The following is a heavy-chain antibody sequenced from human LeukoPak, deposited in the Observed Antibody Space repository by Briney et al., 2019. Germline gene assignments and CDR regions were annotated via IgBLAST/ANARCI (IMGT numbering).Heavy chain of an antibody. V-gene: IGHV3-21*01. D-gene: IGHD3-10*01. CDR1: GFTFSSYS. J-gene: IGHJ2*01. CDR2: ISSSSGYI. Sequence: PGGSLRLPCAASGFTFSSYSMNWVRQAPGKGLEWVSCISSSSGYIYYADSVKGRFTISRDNAKNSLYLQMNTLRAEDTAVYYCARDPGYGSDWYFDLWGRGTLVTVSS. CDR3: ARDPGYGSDWYFDL.